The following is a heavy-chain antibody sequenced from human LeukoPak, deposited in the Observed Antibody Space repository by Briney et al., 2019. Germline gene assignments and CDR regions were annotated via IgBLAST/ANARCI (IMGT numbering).Heavy chain of an antibody. CDR3: ARRLAVTGRYYFDY. J-gene: IGHJ4*02. Sequence: SETLSLTCTVSGGSISSYYWSWIRQPPGKGLEWIGYIYYSGSTNYNPSLKSRVTISVDTSKNQFSLKLSSVTAADTAVYYCARRLAVTGRYYFDYWGQGSLVTVSS. CDR1: GGSISSYY. CDR2: IYYSGST. D-gene: IGHD4-11*01. V-gene: IGHV4-59*08.